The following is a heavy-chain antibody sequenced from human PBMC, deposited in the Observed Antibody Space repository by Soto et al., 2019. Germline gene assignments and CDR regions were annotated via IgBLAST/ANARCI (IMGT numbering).Heavy chain of an antibody. CDR2: IIPIRGIA. D-gene: IGHD5-18*01. J-gene: IGHJ4*02. V-gene: IGHV1-69*02. CDR3: ASQRGYSYGYFDY. Sequence: QVQLVQSGAEVKKPGSSVKVSCKASGGTFSSYTISWVRQAPGQGLEWMGRIIPIRGIANYAQKFQGRVTITADKSTSTPYMELSSLRSEDTAVYYCASQRGYSYGYFDYWGQGTLVTVSS. CDR1: GGTFSSYT.